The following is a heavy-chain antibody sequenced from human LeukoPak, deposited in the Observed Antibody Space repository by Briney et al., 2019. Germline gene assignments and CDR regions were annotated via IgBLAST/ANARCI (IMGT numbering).Heavy chain of an antibody. V-gene: IGHV4-4*02. CDR1: GGSISSSNW. Sequence: PSGTLSLTCAVSGGSISSSNWWSWVRQPPGKGLEWIGNIYYSGSTYYNPSLKSRVTISVDTSKNQFSLKVNSVTAADTAMYFCAGGPNFEQLVSWGQGTLVTVSS. CDR2: IYYSGST. D-gene: IGHD6-13*01. J-gene: IGHJ5*01. CDR3: AGGPNFEQLVS.